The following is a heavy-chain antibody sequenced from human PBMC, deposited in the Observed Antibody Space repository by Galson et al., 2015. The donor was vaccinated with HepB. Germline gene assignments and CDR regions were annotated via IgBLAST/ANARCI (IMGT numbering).Heavy chain of an antibody. D-gene: IGHD1-1*01. J-gene: IGHJ4*02. Sequence: SVKVSCKASGYTFTRYTIHWVRQAPGQRLEWMGWINTDNGKTKCSQRFQDRLTMTRDTSATTVYMYLSSLTSEDTAAYYCARGGGKAHTDYWGQGPLVTVSS. V-gene: IGHV1-3*04. CDR2: INTDNGKT. CDR3: ARGGGKAHTDY. CDR1: GYTFTRYT.